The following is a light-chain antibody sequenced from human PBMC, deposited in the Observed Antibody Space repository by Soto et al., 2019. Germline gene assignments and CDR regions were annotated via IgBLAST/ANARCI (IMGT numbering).Light chain of an antibody. Sequence: QSVLTQPASVSGSPGQSITLSCTGTSSDVGDFDYVSWYQQHPRKAPKLMIYEVSYRPSGVSNRLSGSKSGNTASLTISGLQAEDEADYYCSSYTSTSTFYVFGTGTKGTVL. J-gene: IGLJ1*01. V-gene: IGLV2-14*01. CDR3: SSYTSTSTFYV. CDR1: SSDVGDFDY. CDR2: EVS.